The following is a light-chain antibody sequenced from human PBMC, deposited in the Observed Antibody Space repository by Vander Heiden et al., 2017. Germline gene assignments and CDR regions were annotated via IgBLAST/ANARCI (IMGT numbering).Light chain of an antibody. J-gene: IGKJ2*01. CDR2: EAY. CDR3: QHYDNSPPYT. CDR1: QIISNNY. Sequence: DIVLTQYAATLSLSPGDRATLSCGASQIISNNYLAWYQQKPGLAPRLLIYEAYSRAAGIPDRFSGSGSGTDFTLTINRLEPEDFGIYYCQHYDNSPPYTFGQGTKLEIK. V-gene: IGKV3D-20*01.